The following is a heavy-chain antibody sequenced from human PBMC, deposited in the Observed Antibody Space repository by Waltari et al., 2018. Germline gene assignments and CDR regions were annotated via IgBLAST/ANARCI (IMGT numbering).Heavy chain of an antibody. J-gene: IGHJ3*02. CDR2: INHSGST. D-gene: IGHD5-12*01. CDR1: GGSFSGYY. Sequence: QVQLQQWGAGLLKPSETLSLTCAVYGGSFSGYYWSWIRQPPGKGLEWIGEINHSGSTNYNPSLKSRVTISVDTSKNQFSLKVNSVTAADTAVYYCARDEEDGYNFGYDAFDIWGQGTMVTVSS. CDR3: ARDEEDGYNFGYDAFDI. V-gene: IGHV4-34*02.